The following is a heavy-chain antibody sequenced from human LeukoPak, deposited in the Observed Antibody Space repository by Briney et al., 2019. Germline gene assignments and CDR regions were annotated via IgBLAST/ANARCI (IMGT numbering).Heavy chain of an antibody. CDR3: AAGLPQYYYGSGSYSLYGAFDI. Sequence: SVKVSCKASGFTFTSSAMQWVRQARGQRLEWIGWIVVGSGNTNYAQKFQERVTITRDMSTSTAYMELSSLRSEDTAVYYCAAGLPQYYYGSGSYSLYGAFDIWGQGTMVTVSS. CDR2: IVVGSGNT. J-gene: IGHJ3*02. D-gene: IGHD3-10*01. V-gene: IGHV1-58*02. CDR1: GFTFTSSA.